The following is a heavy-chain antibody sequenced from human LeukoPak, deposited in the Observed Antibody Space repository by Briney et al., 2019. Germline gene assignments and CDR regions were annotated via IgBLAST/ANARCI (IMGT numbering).Heavy chain of an antibody. D-gene: IGHD6-19*01. J-gene: IGHJ4*02. CDR1: GFTFSSYD. V-gene: IGHV3-30*18. Sequence: GRSLRLSCAASGFTFSSYDMHWVRQAPGKGLEWVALISYDGSKKYYGDSVKGRFTISRDNSKNTLSLQMNSLRAEDTAVYYCAKAVAGPFDYWGQGTLVTVSS. CDR2: ISYDGSKK. CDR3: AKAVAGPFDY.